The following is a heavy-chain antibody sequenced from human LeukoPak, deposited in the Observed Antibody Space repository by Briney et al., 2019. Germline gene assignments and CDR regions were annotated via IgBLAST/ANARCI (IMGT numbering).Heavy chain of an antibody. D-gene: IGHD3-9*01. Sequence: TGGSLRLSCAASGFTFSSYAMSWVRQAPGKGLEGVSGITGNGGRIYYANSVKGRFTISRDNSKNTLYLQMNNLSAEDTAVYYCAKALVINAYYFDYWGQGTLVTVSS. J-gene: IGHJ4*02. CDR2: ITGNGGRI. CDR1: GFTFSSYA. CDR3: AKALVINAYYFDY. V-gene: IGHV3-23*01.